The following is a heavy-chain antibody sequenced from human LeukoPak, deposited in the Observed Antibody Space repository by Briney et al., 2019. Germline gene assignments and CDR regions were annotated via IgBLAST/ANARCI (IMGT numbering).Heavy chain of an antibody. J-gene: IGHJ4*02. D-gene: IGHD3-10*01. Sequence: PGGSLRLSCAASGFTFGSYSMNWVRQAQGKGMEWVSSISSSSSYISYAHSVKGRFTISRDNAKNSLYLQMSSLRAEDTAVYYCARDRGSGSYHDYWGQGTLVTVSS. V-gene: IGHV3-21*01. CDR3: ARDRGSGSYHDY. CDR2: ISSSSSYI. CDR1: GFTFGSYS.